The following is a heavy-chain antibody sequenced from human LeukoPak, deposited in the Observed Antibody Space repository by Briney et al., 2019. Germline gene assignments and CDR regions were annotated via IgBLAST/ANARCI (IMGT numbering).Heavy chain of an antibody. CDR1: GFTFSSYA. CDR2: IKKDGSEQ. CDR3: ARDLGWLQSDY. J-gene: IGHJ4*02. D-gene: IGHD5-24*01. Sequence: GGSLRLSCAASGFTFSSYAMSWVRQAPGKGLEWVATIKKDGSEQYYVDSMKGRLTISRDNAKNSVYLQIHNLRAEDTAVYYCARDLGWLQSDYWGQGTLVTVSS. V-gene: IGHV3-7*01.